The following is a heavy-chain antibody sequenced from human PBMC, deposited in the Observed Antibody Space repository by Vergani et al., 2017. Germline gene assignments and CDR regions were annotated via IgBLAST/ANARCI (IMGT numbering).Heavy chain of an antibody. Sequence: QVQLVQSGPEVKKPGASVKVSCKASGYTLNTYGISWVRQAPGQGLEWMGWISASNVNTNYAQKFQGRVTLTADTSTNTAYMELRSLRSDDTAVYYCARPSWALRHLWLDYWGQGTRVTVSS. CDR3: ARPSWALRHLWLDY. J-gene: IGHJ4*02. V-gene: IGHV1-18*01. CDR2: ISASNVNT. CDR1: GYTLNTYG. D-gene: IGHD2-21*01.